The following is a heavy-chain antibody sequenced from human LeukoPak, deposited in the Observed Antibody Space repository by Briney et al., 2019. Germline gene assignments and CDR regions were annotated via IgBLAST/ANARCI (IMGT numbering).Heavy chain of an antibody. CDR2: ISAYNGNT. D-gene: IGHD3-10*01. V-gene: IGHV1-18*04. J-gene: IGHJ4*02. CDR3: ARDLYYYGSGSYPVDY. CDR1: GYTFTSYY. Sequence: ASVTVSCKASGYTFTSYYMHWVRQAPGQGLEWMGWISAYNGNTNYAQKLQGRVTMTTDTSTSTAYMELRSLRSDDTAVYYCARDLYYYGSGSYPVDYWGQGTLVTVSS.